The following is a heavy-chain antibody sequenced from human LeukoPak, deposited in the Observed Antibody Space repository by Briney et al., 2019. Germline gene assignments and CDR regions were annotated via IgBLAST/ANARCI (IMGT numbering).Heavy chain of an antibody. J-gene: IGHJ6*03. D-gene: IGHD6-6*01. CDR1: GGSISSSY. CDR3: ARSIAARYYYMDV. Sequence: RPSETLSLTCTVSGGSISSSYSSWIRQPPGKGLEWIGNMYDSGSTNYNPSLKSRVTISVDTSKNQFSLRLSSVTAADTAVYYCARSIAARYYYMDVWGKGTTVTVSS. CDR2: MYDSGST. V-gene: IGHV4-59*01.